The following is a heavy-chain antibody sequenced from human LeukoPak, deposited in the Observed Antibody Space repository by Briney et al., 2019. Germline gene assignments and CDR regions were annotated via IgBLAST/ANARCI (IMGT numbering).Heavy chain of an antibody. CDR1: GYTFTGYG. CDR3: ARGSRTTVLDY. V-gene: IGHV1-18*01. D-gene: IGHD4-17*01. Sequence: ASVKVSCKTSGYTFTGYGITWVRQAAGQGLEWMGWISAYSGNTNSAQKFQDRVTMTTDTSTSTAYMELRSLTSDDTAVYYCARGSRTTVLDYWGQGTLLTVSS. J-gene: IGHJ4*02. CDR2: ISAYSGNT.